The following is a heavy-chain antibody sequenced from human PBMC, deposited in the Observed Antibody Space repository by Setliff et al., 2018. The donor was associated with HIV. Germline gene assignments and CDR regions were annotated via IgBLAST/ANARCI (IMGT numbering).Heavy chain of an antibody. Sequence: LSLTCAVSGYSISSGYHWGWIRQPPGKGLEWIGSIHHSGSIYFNPSLKSRVTISVDTSKNQFSLKLSSVTAADTAVYYCARRLKWGLGYCSGGSCYSFDYWGQGTLVTVSS. CDR1: GYSISSGYH. V-gene: IGHV4-38-2*01. CDR2: IHHSGSI. D-gene: IGHD2-15*01. J-gene: IGHJ4*02. CDR3: ARRLKWGLGYCSGGSCYSFDY.